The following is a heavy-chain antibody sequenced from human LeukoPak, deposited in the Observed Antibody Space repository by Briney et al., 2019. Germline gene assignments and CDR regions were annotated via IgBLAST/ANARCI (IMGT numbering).Heavy chain of an antibody. D-gene: IGHD3-22*01. V-gene: IGHV5-51*01. Sequence: GESLKISCKGSGYSFTSYWIGWVRQMPGKGLEWTGIIYPGDSDTRYSTSFQGQVTMSADKSSSTAYLQWSSLKASDTAMYYCARYPYYYDSSGYYYDHWGQGTLVTVSS. CDR3: ARYPYYYDSSGYYYDH. CDR1: GYSFTSYW. CDR2: IYPGDSDT. J-gene: IGHJ5*02.